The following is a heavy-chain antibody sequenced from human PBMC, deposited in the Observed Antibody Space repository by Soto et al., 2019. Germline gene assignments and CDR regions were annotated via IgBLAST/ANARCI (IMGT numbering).Heavy chain of an antibody. J-gene: IGHJ4*01. Sequence: GSLRLSCAASGFSFGSFIMSWVRQAPGKGLEWVSSISISSSDRYYADSVRGRFTISRDNAKNALYLQMNSLRADDTAVYFCVRGMNPLFGGQGTLVTVSS. CDR2: ISISSSDR. V-gene: IGHV3-21*06. CDR1: GFSFGSFI. CDR3: VRGMNPLF.